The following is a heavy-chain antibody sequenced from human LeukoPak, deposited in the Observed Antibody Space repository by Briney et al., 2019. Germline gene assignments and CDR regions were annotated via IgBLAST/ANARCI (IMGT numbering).Heavy chain of an antibody. CDR2: IYPADSDT. CDR3: ARPSSGSRDY. V-gene: IGHV5-51*01. Sequence: GESLKISCKGSGYSFTNYWIGWVRQMPGKGLEWMGIIYPADSDTRYSPSFQGQVTISADKSTSTAYLQWSTLKASDSAMYYCARPSSGSRDYWGQGTLVTVSS. CDR1: GYSFTNYW. D-gene: IGHD1-26*01. J-gene: IGHJ4*02.